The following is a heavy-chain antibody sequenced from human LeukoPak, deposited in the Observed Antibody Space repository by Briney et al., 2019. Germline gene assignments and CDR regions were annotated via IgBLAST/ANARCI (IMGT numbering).Heavy chain of an antibody. J-gene: IGHJ4*02. Sequence: PGGSLRLSCAASGFTFSSYAMSWVRQAPGKGLEWVSGISGSGGSTYYADSVKGRFTIFRDNSKNTLYLQMNSLRAEDTAVCHCANGWPPDYWGRGTLVTVSS. CDR2: ISGSGGST. CDR3: ANGWPPDY. CDR1: GFTFSSYA. D-gene: IGHD2-15*01. V-gene: IGHV3-23*01.